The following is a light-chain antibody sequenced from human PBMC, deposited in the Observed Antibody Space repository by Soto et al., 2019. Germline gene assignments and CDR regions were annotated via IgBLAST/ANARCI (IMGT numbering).Light chain of an antibody. CDR3: QQYGSSPPIT. J-gene: IGKJ5*01. Sequence: EIVLTQSPGTLSLSPGERATLSCRASHSVSSSYLAWYQQKPGQAPRLLIYAASSRATGIPDGFSGSGSGTDFALTISRLEPEDFAVYYGQQYGSSPPITFGQGTRLEIK. CDR1: HSVSSSY. CDR2: AAS. V-gene: IGKV3-20*01.